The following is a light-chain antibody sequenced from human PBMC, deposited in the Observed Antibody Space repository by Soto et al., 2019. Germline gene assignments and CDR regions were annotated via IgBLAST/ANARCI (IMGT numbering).Light chain of an antibody. V-gene: IGKV2-28*01. Sequence: ESVMSQSPLSLSVTPGEPASISCRSSQSLLHSNGYNYLDWYLQKPGQSPQLLIYLGSFRAAGVPDRSSGSGSGTDFTLKISRVEAADVGVYYCMQALQTPSFGGGTKVEIK. CDR1: QSLLHSNGYNY. CDR2: LGS. CDR3: MQALQTPS. J-gene: IGKJ4*01.